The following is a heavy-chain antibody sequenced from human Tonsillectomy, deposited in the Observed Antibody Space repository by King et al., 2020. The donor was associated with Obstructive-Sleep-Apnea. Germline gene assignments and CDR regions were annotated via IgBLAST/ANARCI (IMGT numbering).Heavy chain of an antibody. CDR1: GGSISSYY. CDR2: IYYSGST. J-gene: IGHJ3*02. Sequence: VQLQESGPGLVKPSENLSLTCTVSGGSISSYYWSWIRQPPGKGLEGIGYIYYSGSTNYNPSLKSRVTISVDTSKKQYSLKLSSGTAADTAMYYCARLSNYDSSGYYSFSAFDIWGQGTMVTVSS. V-gene: IGHV4-59*08. CDR3: ARLSNYDSSGYYSFSAFDI. D-gene: IGHD3-22*01.